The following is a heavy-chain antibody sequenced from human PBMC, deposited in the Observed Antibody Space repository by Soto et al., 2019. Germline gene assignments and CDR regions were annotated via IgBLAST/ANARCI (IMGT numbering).Heavy chain of an antibody. CDR2: INPSGGST. J-gene: IGHJ6*02. D-gene: IGHD2-15*01. CDR3: ARDNSDIVVVVAVHGMDV. CDR1: GYTFTSYY. Sequence: ASVKVSCKASGYTFTSYYMHWVRQAPGQGLEWMGIINPSGGSTSYAQKFQGRVTMTRDTSTSTVYMELSSLRSEDTAVYYCARDNSDIVVVVAVHGMDVSGQGTTVTVSS. V-gene: IGHV1-46*01.